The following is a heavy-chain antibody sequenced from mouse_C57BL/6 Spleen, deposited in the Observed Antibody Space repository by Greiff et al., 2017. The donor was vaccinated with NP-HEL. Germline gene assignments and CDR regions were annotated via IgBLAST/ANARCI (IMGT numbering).Heavy chain of an antibody. CDR2: IDPSDSYT. Sequence: QVQLQQPGAELVRPGTSVKLSCKASGYTFTSYWMHWVKQRPGQGLEWIGVIDPSDSYTNYNQKFKGKATLTVDTSSSTAYMQLSSLTSEDSAVYYCARRNWDYYFDYWGQGTTLTVSS. J-gene: IGHJ2*01. CDR1: GYTFTSYW. D-gene: IGHD4-1*01. V-gene: IGHV1-59*01. CDR3: ARRNWDYYFDY.